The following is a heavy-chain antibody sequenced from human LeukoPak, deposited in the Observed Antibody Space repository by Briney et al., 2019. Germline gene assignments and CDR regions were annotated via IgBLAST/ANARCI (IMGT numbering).Heavy chain of an antibody. Sequence: GGSLRLSCAASGFSFSIYAIHWVRQAPGKGLEWVAVISYDGSSKYYADSVKGRFTISRDNSKSTLYLQMNSLRPEDTAVYYCARDLSWGSSDSWGQGTLVTVSS. CDR3: ARDLSWGSSDS. CDR2: ISYDGSSK. CDR1: GFSFSIYA. D-gene: IGHD3-16*01. J-gene: IGHJ5*01. V-gene: IGHV3-30-3*01.